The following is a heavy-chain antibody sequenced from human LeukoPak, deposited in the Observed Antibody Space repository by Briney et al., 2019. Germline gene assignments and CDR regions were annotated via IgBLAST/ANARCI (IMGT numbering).Heavy chain of an antibody. Sequence: SETLSLTCTVSGGFISSSSYYWGWIRQPPGKGLEWIGSIYYSGSTYYNPSLKSRVTISVDTSKNQFSLKLSSVTAADTAVYYCARDYGDYIDAFDIWGQGTMVTVSS. CDR1: GGFISSSSYY. J-gene: IGHJ3*02. D-gene: IGHD4-17*01. V-gene: IGHV4-39*07. CDR3: ARDYGDYIDAFDI. CDR2: IYYSGST.